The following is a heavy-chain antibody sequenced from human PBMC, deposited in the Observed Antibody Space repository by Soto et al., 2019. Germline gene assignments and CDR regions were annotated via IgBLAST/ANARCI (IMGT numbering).Heavy chain of an antibody. V-gene: IGHV3-73*01. CDR1: GFTFSGSA. CDR3: TSRRYCSSTSCYEDYYYYMDV. Sequence: PGGSLRLSCAASGFTFSGSAMHWVRQASGKGLEWVGRIRSKANSYATAYAASVKGRFTISRDDSKNTAYLQMNSLKTEDTAVYYCTSRRYCSSTSCYEDYYYYMDVWGKGTTVTVSS. CDR2: IRSKANSYAT. D-gene: IGHD2-2*01. J-gene: IGHJ6*03.